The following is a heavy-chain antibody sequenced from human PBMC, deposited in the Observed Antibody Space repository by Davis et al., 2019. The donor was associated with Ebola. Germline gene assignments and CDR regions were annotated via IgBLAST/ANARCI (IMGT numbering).Heavy chain of an antibody. J-gene: IGHJ6*04. CDR1: GGSISSYY. Sequence: MPGGSLRLSCTVSGGSISSYYWSWIRQPPGKGLEWIGYIYYSGSTNYNPSLKSRVTISVDTSKNQFSLKLSSVTAADTAVYYCARDVGLLWFGESFPLDVWGKGTTVTVSS. D-gene: IGHD3-10*01. V-gene: IGHV4-59*01. CDR3: ARDVGLLWFGESFPLDV. CDR2: IYYSGST.